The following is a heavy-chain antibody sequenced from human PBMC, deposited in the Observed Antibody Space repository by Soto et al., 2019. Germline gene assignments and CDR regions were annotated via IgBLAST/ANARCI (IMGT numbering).Heavy chain of an antibody. V-gene: IGHV6-1*01. J-gene: IGHJ4*02. D-gene: IGHD3-10*02. CDR2: TYYRSKWHN. CDR1: GDSVSSKSAT. Sequence: LSQTLSLTCAISGDSVSSKSATWNWIRQFPSRGLEWLGRTYYRSKWHNDYAVSVKSRITINPDTSKNQFSLQLNSVTPEDTAVYYCANMDDVWGQGTLVTVSS. CDR3: ANMDDV.